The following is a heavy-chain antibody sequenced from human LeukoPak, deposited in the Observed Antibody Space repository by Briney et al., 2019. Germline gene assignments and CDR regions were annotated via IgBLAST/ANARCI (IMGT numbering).Heavy chain of an antibody. CDR3: ARDRGGGGSFYNAFDI. CDR2: ISYDGSNK. CDR1: GFTFSSYG. J-gene: IGHJ3*02. D-gene: IGHD1-26*01. Sequence: GGSLRLSCAASGFTFSSYGMHWVRQAPGKGLEWMAVISYDGSNKYYADSVKGRFAISRDNSKNSLYLQVNSLRAEDAAVYYCARDRGGGGSFYNAFDIWGQGTMVTVSS. V-gene: IGHV3-30*03.